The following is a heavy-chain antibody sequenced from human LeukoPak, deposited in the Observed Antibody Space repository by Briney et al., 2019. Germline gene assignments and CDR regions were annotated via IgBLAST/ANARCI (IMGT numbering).Heavy chain of an antibody. CDR2: ILHSGYT. J-gene: IGHJ4*02. D-gene: IGHD2-2*01. V-gene: IGHV4-34*12. CDR3: ARLPASLGYCSSTSCSYFDY. Sequence: TSETLSLTCAVYVGSFSGYYWSWIRQPPGKGLEWIGEILHSGYTSCNPSLKSRVTISLDTSENQFSLKLSSVTAADTAVYYCARLPASLGYCSSTSCSYFDYWGQGTLVTVSS. CDR1: VGSFSGYY.